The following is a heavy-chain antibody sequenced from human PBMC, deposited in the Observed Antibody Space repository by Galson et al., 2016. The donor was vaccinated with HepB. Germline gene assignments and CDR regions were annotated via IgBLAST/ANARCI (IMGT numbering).Heavy chain of an antibody. CDR3: ARDKKVTNVGVVISGGLDP. V-gene: IGHV4-31*03. Sequence: TLSLTCTVSGGSISSGGYYWSWIRQHPGKGLEWIGYIYHSGSTHYNPSLRSRVTISVDTAKNQFSLKLSSVTAADTAIYYCARDKKVTNVGVVISGGLDPWGQGTLVTVAS. CDR2: IYHSGST. J-gene: IGHJ5*02. D-gene: IGHD3-3*01. CDR1: GGSISSGGYY.